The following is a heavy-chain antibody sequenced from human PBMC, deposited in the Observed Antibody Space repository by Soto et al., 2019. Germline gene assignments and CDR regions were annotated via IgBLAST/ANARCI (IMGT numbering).Heavy chain of an antibody. J-gene: IGHJ6*02. CDR2: IYYSGST. Sequence: SETLSLTCTVSGGSISSGDYYWSWIRQPPGKGLEWIGYIYYSGSTYYNPSLKSRVTISVDTSKNQFSLKLSSVTAADTAVYYCARGGPPMVRGVIVNYYGMDVWGQGTTVTVSS. D-gene: IGHD3-10*01. CDR1: GGSISSGDYY. V-gene: IGHV4-30-4*01. CDR3: ARGGPPMVRGVIVNYYGMDV.